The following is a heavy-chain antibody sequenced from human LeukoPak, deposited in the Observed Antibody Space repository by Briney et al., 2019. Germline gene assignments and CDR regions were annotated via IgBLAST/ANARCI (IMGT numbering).Heavy chain of an antibody. CDR3: AKAPVTTCSGAYCYPFDY. CDR2: ISVSGNT. Sequence: GGSLRLSCAASGFTFSSYAMSWVRQGPGKGLEWVSAISVSGNTYHADSVKGRFTISRDRSKTTLYLRMNSLRAGDAAVYYCAKAPVTTCSGAYCYPFDYWSQGTLVTVSS. V-gene: IGHV3-23*01. D-gene: IGHD2-15*01. CDR1: GFTFSSYA. J-gene: IGHJ4*02.